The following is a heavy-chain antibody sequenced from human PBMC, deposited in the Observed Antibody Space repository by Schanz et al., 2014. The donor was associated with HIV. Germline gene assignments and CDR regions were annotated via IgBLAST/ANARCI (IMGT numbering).Heavy chain of an antibody. V-gene: IGHV3-33*01. CDR3: ARDTVRGVKDSMDV. J-gene: IGHJ6*02. CDR2: IWYDGRNK. D-gene: IGHD3-10*01. Sequence: QVQLVESGGGVVQPGRSLRLSCTASGFTFSSYGMHWVRQAPGKGLEWVVVIWYDGRNKYYADSVKGRFTVSRDNAKNSLYLQMKSLRVEDTAVYYCARDTVRGVKDSMDVWGQGTTVTVS. CDR1: GFTFSSYG.